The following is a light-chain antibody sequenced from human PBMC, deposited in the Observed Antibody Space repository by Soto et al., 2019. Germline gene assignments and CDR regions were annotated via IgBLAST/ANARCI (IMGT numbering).Light chain of an antibody. CDR1: SSNIGAGFY. V-gene: IGLV1-40*01. Sequence: QSVLTQPPSVSGSPGQRVTISCTGSSSNIGAGFYVDWYHQIAGTAPNLLIFGNSNRPSGVPDRFSGSKSGTAASLAINGLRAEDEDHYYCQSYDNSLSGSWVFGGGTKLTVL. CDR3: QSYDNSLSGSWV. J-gene: IGLJ3*02. CDR2: GNS.